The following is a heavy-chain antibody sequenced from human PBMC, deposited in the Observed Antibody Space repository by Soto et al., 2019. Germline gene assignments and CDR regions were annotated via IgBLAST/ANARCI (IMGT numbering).Heavy chain of an antibody. V-gene: IGHV3-66*01. CDR2: IYAGGST. CDR3: ARGPEASRHVGDPFDI. CDR1: GFAVSYNF. D-gene: IGHD1-26*01. J-gene: IGHJ3*02. Sequence: EVQVAESGGGFVPPGGSLRLSCAAYGFAVSYNFMTWVRQAPGKGLEWGSVIYAGGSTYYADSVKGRFTISRDNSKNTLYLQMNSLRAEDTAVYYCARGPEASRHVGDPFDIWGQGTMVTVSS.